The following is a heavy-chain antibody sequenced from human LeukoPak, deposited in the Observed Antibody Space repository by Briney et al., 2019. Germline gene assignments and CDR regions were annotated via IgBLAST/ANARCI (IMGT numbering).Heavy chain of an antibody. Sequence: GGSLRLSCAASAFTFSSYWMSWVRQAPGKGLEWVANIKQDGSEKYYVDSVKGRFTISRDNAKNSLYLQMNSLRVEDTAVYYCARALNDFWSGSYFDYWGQGTLVTVSS. CDR3: ARALNDFWSGSYFDY. V-gene: IGHV3-7*01. J-gene: IGHJ4*02. CDR1: AFTFSSYW. D-gene: IGHD3-3*01. CDR2: IKQDGSEK.